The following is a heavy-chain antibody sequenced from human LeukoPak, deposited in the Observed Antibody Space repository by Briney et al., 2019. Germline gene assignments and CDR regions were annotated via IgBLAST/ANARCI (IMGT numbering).Heavy chain of an antibody. J-gene: IGHJ4*02. V-gene: IGHV4-59*08. D-gene: IGHD3-3*01. CDR2: IYYSGTT. Sequence: SETLSLTCTVSGGSITNNYWSWIRQTPGKGLEWIGYIYYSGTTTYNPSLKSRVTISIDTSKNQFSLQLTSVTAADTAVYYCARVTLYFDFSTGNHYYFDSWGQGTLVIVSS. CDR1: GGSITNNY. CDR3: ARVTLYFDFSTGNHYYFDS.